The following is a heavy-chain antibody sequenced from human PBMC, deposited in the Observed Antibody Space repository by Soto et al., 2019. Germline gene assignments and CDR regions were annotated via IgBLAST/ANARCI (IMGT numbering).Heavy chain of an antibody. J-gene: IGHJ4*02. V-gene: IGHV1-3*01. CDR2: INAGNGNT. CDR3: ALCRITMVRGVIRDSRSFED. Sequence: QVQLVQSGAEVKKPGASVKVSCKASGYPFTSYAMHLVRQSPGQRLEWMGWINAGNGNTKYSQKFQGRVTITSDTSASTAYMELSSLRSEDTAVYYCALCRITMVRGVIRDSRSFEDWGQGTLVTVSA. D-gene: IGHD3-10*01. CDR1: GYPFTSYA.